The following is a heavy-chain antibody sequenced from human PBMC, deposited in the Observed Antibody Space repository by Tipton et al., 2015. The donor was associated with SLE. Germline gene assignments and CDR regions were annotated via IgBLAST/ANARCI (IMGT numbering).Heavy chain of an antibody. J-gene: IGHJ4*02. D-gene: IGHD3-10*01. CDR1: GGSFSGYY. Sequence: TLSLTCAVYGGSFSGYYWSWIRQPPGKGLEWSGEINHSGSTNYNPSLKSRVTISVDTSKNQFSLKLSSVTAADTAVYYCARGLRITMVRGVPFDYWGQGTLVTISS. CDR2: INHSGST. V-gene: IGHV4-34*01. CDR3: ARGLRITMVRGVPFDY.